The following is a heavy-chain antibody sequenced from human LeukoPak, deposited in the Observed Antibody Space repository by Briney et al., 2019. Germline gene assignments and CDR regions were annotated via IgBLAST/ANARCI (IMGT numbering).Heavy chain of an antibody. CDR2: INTNTGNP. J-gene: IGHJ3*02. Sequence: ASVKVSCKASGYTFTSYAMNWVRQAPGQGLEWMGWINTNTGNPTYAQGFTGRFVFSLDTSDSTAYLQISSLKAEDTAVYYCASSPSTAASDAFDIWGQGTMVTVSS. CDR3: ASSPSTAASDAFDI. V-gene: IGHV7-4-1*02. D-gene: IGHD2-2*01. CDR1: GYTFTSYA.